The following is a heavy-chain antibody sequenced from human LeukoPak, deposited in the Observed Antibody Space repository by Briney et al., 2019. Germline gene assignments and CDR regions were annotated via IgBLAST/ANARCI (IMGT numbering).Heavy chain of an antibody. Sequence: SETLSLTCTVSGGSISSYYWSWIRQPPGKGLEWIGYIYYSGSTNYNPSLKSRVAISVDTSKNQFSLKLSSVTAADTAVYYCARIEDYGGNSVNYWGQGTLVTVSS. CDR1: GGSISSYY. CDR2: IYYSGST. D-gene: IGHD4-23*01. CDR3: ARIEDYGGNSVNY. J-gene: IGHJ4*02. V-gene: IGHV4-59*01.